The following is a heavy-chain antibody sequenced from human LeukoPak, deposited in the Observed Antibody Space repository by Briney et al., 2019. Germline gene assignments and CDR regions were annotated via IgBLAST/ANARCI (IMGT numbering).Heavy chain of an antibody. CDR2: IYHSGST. CDR1: GYSISSGYY. J-gene: IGHJ5*02. Sequence: SETLSLTCTVSGYSISSGYYWGRIRQPPGKGLEWIGSIYHSGSTYYNPSLKSRVTISVDTSKNQFSLKLSSVTAADTAVYYCARGKDIVVVPAARRGRWFDPWGQGTLVTVSS. CDR3: ARGKDIVVVPAARRGRWFDP. V-gene: IGHV4-38-2*02. D-gene: IGHD2-2*01.